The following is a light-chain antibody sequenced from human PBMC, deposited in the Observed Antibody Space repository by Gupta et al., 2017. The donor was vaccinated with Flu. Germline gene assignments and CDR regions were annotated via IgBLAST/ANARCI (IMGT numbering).Light chain of an antibody. CDR3: QSADSSGSYVV. V-gene: IGLV3-25*02. CDR2: RDS. CDR1: ALPKQD. J-gene: IGLJ3*02. Sequence: SYELTQPPSVSVSPGQTARISCSGDALPKQDAYWYQQKPGQAPVLVIYRDSERPSGIPERFSGSSSGTTVTLTISGVQAEDAADYYCQSADSSGSYVVFGGGTKLTVL.